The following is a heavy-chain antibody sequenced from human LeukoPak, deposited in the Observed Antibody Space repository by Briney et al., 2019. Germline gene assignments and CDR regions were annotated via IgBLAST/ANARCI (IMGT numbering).Heavy chain of an antibody. J-gene: IGHJ6*02. CDR3: ARSPYYGSGIVV. CDR1: GFTFSSYW. Sequence: PGGSLRLSCAASGFTFSSYWMSWVRQAPGKGLEWVANIKQDGSEKYYVDPVKGRFTISRDNSKNTLYLQMNSLRAEDTAVYYCARSPYYGSGIVVWGQGTTVTVSS. D-gene: IGHD3-10*01. V-gene: IGHV3-7*03. CDR2: IKQDGSEK.